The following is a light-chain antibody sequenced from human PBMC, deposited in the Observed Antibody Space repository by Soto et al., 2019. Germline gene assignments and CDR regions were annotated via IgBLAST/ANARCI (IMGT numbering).Light chain of an antibody. CDR1: SSNIGAGYD. CDR3: QSYVSSLSGSV. V-gene: IGLV1-40*01. CDR2: SNS. J-gene: IGLJ7*01. Sequence: QLVLTQPPSVSGAPGQRVTISCTGSSSNIGAGYDVHWYQQLPGTAPKLLIYSNSNRPSGVPDRFSGSKSGTSASLAITGLLAEDEAYYHCQSYVSSLSGSVFGGGTQLTVL.